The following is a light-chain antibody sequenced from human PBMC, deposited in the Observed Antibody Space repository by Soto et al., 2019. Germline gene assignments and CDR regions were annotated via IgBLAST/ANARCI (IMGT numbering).Light chain of an antibody. CDR2: DVN. J-gene: IGLJ2*01. CDR1: SSDIGDYNY. V-gene: IGLV2-14*01. Sequence: QSALTQPASVSGSPGQSITISCTGTSSDIGDYNYVSWYQQHPGKAPKLMIYDVNNRPSGVSNRFSGSKSGNTASLTISGLQAEDEADYYCSSYTSTSTTLGEVVFGGGTKLTVL. CDR3: SSYTSTSTTLGEVV.